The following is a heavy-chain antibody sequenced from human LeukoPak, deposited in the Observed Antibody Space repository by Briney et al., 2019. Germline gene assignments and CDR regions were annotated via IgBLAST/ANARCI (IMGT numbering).Heavy chain of an antibody. D-gene: IGHD2-21*02. V-gene: IGHV3-30-3*01. J-gene: IGHJ4*02. Sequence: GGSLRLSCAASGFTFSSYAMHSVSQAPGKGLEWVAVISYDGSNKYYADSVKGRFTISRDNSKNTLYLQMNSLRAEDTAVYYCARDIQAYCGGDCQPDAFDYWGQGTLVTVSS. CDR3: ARDIQAYCGGDCQPDAFDY. CDR1: GFTFSSYA. CDR2: ISYDGSNK.